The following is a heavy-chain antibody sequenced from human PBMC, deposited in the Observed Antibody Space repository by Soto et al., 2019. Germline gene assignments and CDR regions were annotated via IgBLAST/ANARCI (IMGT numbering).Heavy chain of an antibody. J-gene: IGHJ6*04. CDR3: AKGGYCSGGSCLLDV. D-gene: IGHD2-15*01. Sequence: PGGSLRLSCAASGFTFSSYAMSWVRQAPGKGLEWVSAISGSGGSTYYADSVKGRFTISRDNSKNTLYLQMNSLRAEDTAVYYCAKGGYCSGGSCLLDVWGKGTTVTVSS. CDR1: GFTFSSYA. CDR2: ISGSGGST. V-gene: IGHV3-23*01.